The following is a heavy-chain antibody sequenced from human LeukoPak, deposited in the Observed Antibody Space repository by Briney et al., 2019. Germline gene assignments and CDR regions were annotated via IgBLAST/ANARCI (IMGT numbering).Heavy chain of an antibody. CDR3: ARRYSSSSSYYFDY. V-gene: IGHV5-51*01. CDR2: IYPGDSDT. D-gene: IGHD6-6*01. J-gene: IGHJ4*02. Sequence: GESLKISCKGSGYSFTSYWLGWVRQMPGKGLEWMGIIYPGDSDTRYSPSFQGQVTISADKSISTAHLQWSSLKASDTAMYYCARRYSSSSSYYFDYWGQGTLVTVSS. CDR1: GYSFTSYW.